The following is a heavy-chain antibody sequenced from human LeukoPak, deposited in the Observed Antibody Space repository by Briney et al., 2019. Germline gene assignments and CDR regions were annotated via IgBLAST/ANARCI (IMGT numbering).Heavy chain of an antibody. CDR1: GYTFTSYG. CDR2: INPSGGST. D-gene: IGHD2/OR15-2a*01. J-gene: IGHJ4*02. V-gene: IGHV1-46*01. Sequence: SVKVSCKASGYTFTSYGISWVRQAPGQGLEWMGIINPSGGSTSYAQKFQGRVTMTRDTSTSTVYMELSSLRSEDTAVYYCARDLSADYWGQGTLVTVSS. CDR3: ARDLSADY.